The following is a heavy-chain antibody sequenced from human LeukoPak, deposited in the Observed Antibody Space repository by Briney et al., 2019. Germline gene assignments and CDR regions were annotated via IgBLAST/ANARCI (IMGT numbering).Heavy chain of an antibody. V-gene: IGHV3-7*01. Sequence: GGSLRLSCAASGFTFSSYWMTWVRQAPGKGLEWVANLKQDGSEKYYVDAVKGRFTISRDNAKNSLYLQMNSLRAEDTAVYYCATKSLAGTGDYWGQGTLVTVSS. CDR3: ATKSLAGTGDY. CDR2: LKQDGSEK. D-gene: IGHD6-13*01. J-gene: IGHJ4*02. CDR1: GFTFSSYW.